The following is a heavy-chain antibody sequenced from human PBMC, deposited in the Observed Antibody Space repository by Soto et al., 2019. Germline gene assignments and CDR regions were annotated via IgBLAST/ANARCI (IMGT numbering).Heavy chain of an antibody. V-gene: IGHV5-51*01. D-gene: IGHD6-6*01. CDR2: IYPGDSDT. CDR3: ARFSSSSGVYYYYGMDV. J-gene: IGHJ6*02. Sequence: GESLKISCKGSGYSFTSYWIGWVRQMPGKGLEWMGIIYPGDSDTRYSPSFQGQVTISADKSISTAYLQWSSLKASDTAMYYCARFSSSSGVYYYYGMDVWGQGTTVTVS. CDR1: GYSFTSYW.